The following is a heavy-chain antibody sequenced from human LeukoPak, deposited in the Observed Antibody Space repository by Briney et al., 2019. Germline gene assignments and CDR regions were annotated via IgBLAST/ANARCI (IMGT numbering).Heavy chain of an antibody. CDR3: ARGEDTAMVNPLDY. CDR1: GFTFSSYA. D-gene: IGHD5-18*01. V-gene: IGHV3-23*01. CDR2: ISGSGGST. J-gene: IGHJ4*02. Sequence: GGSLRLSCAASGFTFSSYAMSWVRQAPGKGLEWVSAISGSGGSTYYADSVKGRFTISRDNSKNTLYLQMNSLRAEDTAVYYCARGEDTAMVNPLDYWGQGTLVTVSS.